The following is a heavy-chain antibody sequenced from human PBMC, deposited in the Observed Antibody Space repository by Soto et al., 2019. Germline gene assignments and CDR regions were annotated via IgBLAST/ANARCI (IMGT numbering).Heavy chain of an antibody. CDR3: VGRAGGAVVWYSDL. CDR2: VSGRGGSA. CDR1: GFIFNNYA. D-gene: IGHD2-21*01. V-gene: IGHV3-23*01. J-gene: IGHJ2*01. Sequence: EVQLLESGGGLVQRGGSLRLSCAASGFIFNNYAMTWVRQAPGKGLEWVARVSGRGGSAYYADSVKGRLTISRDNSNNTLYPQMAKVRGEDTAVYYCVGRAGGAVVWYSDLWGRGTLVSVFS.